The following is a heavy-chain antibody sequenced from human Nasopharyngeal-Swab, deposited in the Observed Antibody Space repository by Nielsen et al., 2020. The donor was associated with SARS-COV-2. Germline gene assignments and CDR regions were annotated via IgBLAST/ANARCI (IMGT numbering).Heavy chain of an antibody. CDR1: GYSISSGYY. V-gene: IGHV4-38-2*01. Sequence: SETLSLTCAVSGYSISSGYYWGWIWQPPGKGLEWIGSIYHSGSTYYNPSLKSRVTISVDTSKNQFSLKLSSVTAADTAVYYCARQVVVETHNFDYWGQGTLVTVSS. D-gene: IGHD2-21*01. J-gene: IGHJ4*02. CDR3: ARQVVVETHNFDY. CDR2: IYHSGST.